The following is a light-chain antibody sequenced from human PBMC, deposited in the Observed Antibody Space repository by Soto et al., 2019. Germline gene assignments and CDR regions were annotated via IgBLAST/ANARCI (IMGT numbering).Light chain of an antibody. CDR3: QQFKSYPIT. CDR2: AAS. V-gene: IGKV1-9*01. CDR1: RVISSD. Sequence: IQMTQSPSILSASVGDRVTITCRASRVISSDLAWYQQNPGKAPKLLIYAASTLQNGVPSTFSGSGSGTEFTLTISSLQPEDFGTYYCQQFKSYPITFGQGTRLEIK. J-gene: IGKJ5*01.